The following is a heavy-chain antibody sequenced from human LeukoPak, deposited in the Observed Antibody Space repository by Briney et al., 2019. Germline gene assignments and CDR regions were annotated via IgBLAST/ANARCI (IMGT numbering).Heavy chain of an antibody. D-gene: IGHD3-22*01. J-gene: IGHJ4*02. Sequence: GGSLRLSCAVSGITLSNYGMSWVRQAPGKGLEWVAGISGSGGSTNYAASVKGRFTIYRDNPKNTLYLQMNSLRAEDTAVYFCAKRGVVIRVILVGFHKEAYYFDSWGQGALVTASS. V-gene: IGHV3-23*01. CDR3: AKRGVVIRVILVGFHKEAYYFDS. CDR1: GITLSNYG. CDR2: ISGSGGST.